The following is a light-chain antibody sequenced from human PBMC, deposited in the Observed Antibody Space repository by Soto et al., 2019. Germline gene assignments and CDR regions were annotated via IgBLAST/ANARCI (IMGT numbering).Light chain of an antibody. CDR3: QQYGSSLWT. Sequence: EIVLTQSPGTLSLSPGERATLSCRVSQSVSSSYLAWYQQKPGQAPRLLIYGASSRATGIPDRFSGSGSGTDFTLTISRLEPEDFAVDYCQQYGSSLWTFGQGTKVEIK. V-gene: IGKV3-20*01. J-gene: IGKJ1*01. CDR2: GAS. CDR1: QSVSSSY.